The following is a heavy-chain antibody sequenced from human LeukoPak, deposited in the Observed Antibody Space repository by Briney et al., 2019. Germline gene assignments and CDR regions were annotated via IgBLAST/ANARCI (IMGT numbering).Heavy chain of an antibody. D-gene: IGHD1-26*01. Sequence: GGSLRLSCAASGFTFSDHYMDWVRQAPGKGLEWVGRLRNEANSYTTEYAASVKGRFIISRDDSKNSLYLRMNSLKTEDTAVYYCARVGIVGATGYFDNWGQGTLVTVSS. J-gene: IGHJ4*02. CDR2: LRNEANSYTT. V-gene: IGHV3-72*01. CDR1: GFTFSDHY. CDR3: ARVGIVGATGYFDN.